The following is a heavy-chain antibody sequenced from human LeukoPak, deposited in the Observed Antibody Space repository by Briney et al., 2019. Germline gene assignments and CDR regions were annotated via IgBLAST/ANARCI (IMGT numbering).Heavy chain of an antibody. CDR3: AKGATIFGVVIMEAEYFQH. J-gene: IGHJ1*01. CDR2: ISGSGGST. D-gene: IGHD3-3*01. Sequence: QPGGSLRLSCAASGFTFSSYAMSWVRQAPGKGLEWVSAISGSGGSTYYADSVEGRFTISRDNSKNTLYLQMNSLRAEDTAVYYCAKGATIFGVVIMEAEYFQHWGQGTLVTVSS. V-gene: IGHV3-23*01. CDR1: GFTFSSYA.